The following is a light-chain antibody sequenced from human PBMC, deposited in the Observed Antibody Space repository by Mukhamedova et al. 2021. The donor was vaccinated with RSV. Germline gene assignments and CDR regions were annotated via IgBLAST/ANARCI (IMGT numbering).Light chain of an antibody. J-gene: IGKJ4*01. V-gene: IGKV1-5*03. CDR3: QQRGNWPRLT. CDR2: KAS. Sequence: WYQRRVHGKAPKLLIYKASSLEDEVPSRFSGSGSGTEFTLTISSLEPEDFAVYYCQQRGNWPRLTFGGGTKVEIK.